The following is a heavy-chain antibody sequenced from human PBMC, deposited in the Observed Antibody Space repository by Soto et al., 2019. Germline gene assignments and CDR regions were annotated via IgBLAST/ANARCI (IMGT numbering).Heavy chain of an antibody. CDR2: ISYDGSNK. CDR3: APSGKQWLGPAEYFQH. J-gene: IGHJ1*01. D-gene: IGHD6-19*01. CDR1: GFTFSSYG. V-gene: IGHV3-30*03. Sequence: QVQLVESGGGVVQPGRSLRLSCAASGFTFSSYGMHWVRQAPGKGLEWVAVISYDGSNKYYADSVKGRFTISRDNSKNTLYLQMNSLRAEDTAVYYCAPSGKQWLGPAEYFQHWGQGTLVTVSS.